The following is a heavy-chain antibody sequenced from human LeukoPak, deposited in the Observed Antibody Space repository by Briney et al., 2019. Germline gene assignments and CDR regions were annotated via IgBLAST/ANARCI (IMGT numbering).Heavy chain of an antibody. CDR2: IKQDGSER. D-gene: IGHD6-19*01. CDR3: AREWAGPGPDY. Sequence: GGSLRLSCAASGFTFSSYWMSWVRQAPGKGLEWVANIKQDGSERYFVDSVKGRFTISRDNAKNSLYLQMNSLRAEDTAVYYCAREWAGPGPDYWGQGTLVTVSS. V-gene: IGHV3-7*04. CDR1: GFTFSSYW. J-gene: IGHJ4*02.